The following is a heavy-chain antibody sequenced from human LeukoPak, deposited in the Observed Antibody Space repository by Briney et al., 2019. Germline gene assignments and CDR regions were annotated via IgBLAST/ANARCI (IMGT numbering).Heavy chain of an antibody. CDR2: ISPDGSTT. CDR1: GFTFSRYW. Sequence: GGSLRLSCAASGFTFSRYWMHWVRQAPGQGPVWVSRISPDGSTTTYADSVRGRFSISRDNAKNTLYMQMNSLRVDDTAVYYCVRGSSTWSPLGDYWGQGTLVTVST. CDR3: VRGSSTWSPLGDY. J-gene: IGHJ4*02. D-gene: IGHD6-13*01. V-gene: IGHV3-74*01.